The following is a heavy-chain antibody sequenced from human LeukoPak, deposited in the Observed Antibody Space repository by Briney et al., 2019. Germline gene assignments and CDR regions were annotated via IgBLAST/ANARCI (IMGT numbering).Heavy chain of an antibody. V-gene: IGHV3-7*01. D-gene: IGHD1-26*01. CDR3: ARLRGSYSSDY. CDR1: GFTFSSYW. CDR2: IKQDGSEK. Sequence: GGSLRLSCAASGFTFSSYWMSWVRQAPGKGLGWVANIKQDGSEKYYVDSVKGRLTISRDNAMNSLYLQMNSLRAEDTAVYYCARLRGSYSSDYWGQGTLVTVSS. J-gene: IGHJ4*02.